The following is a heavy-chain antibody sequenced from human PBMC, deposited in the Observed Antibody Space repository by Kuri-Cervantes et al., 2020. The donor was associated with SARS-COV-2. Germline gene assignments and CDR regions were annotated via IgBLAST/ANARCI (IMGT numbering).Heavy chain of an antibody. CDR1: GYTFTGYY. Sequence: ASVKVSCKASGYTFTGYYMHWVRQAPGQGLEWMGWINPNSGGTNYAQKFQGRVTMTRDTSISTAYMELSRLRSDDTAVYYCARGSATTVKMRDAFDFWGQGTLVTVSS. V-gene: IGHV1-2*02. J-gene: IGHJ3*01. CDR2: INPNSGGT. CDR3: ARGSATTVKMRDAFDF. D-gene: IGHD4-11*01.